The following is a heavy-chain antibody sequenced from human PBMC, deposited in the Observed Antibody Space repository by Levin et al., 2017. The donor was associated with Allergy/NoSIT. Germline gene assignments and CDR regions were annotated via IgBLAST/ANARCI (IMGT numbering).Heavy chain of an antibody. CDR1: GDSITSRTYS. CDR3: ARQRYTGHDIMFDP. CDR2: MYYPGST. V-gene: IGHV4-39*01. D-gene: IGHD1-14*01. J-gene: IGHJ5*02. Sequence: SETLSLTCTVSGDSITSRTYSWGWIRQPPGKGLEWIASMYYPGSTSYNPSFKSRVAILVDTSKNQFSLRLTSVTAADTALYYCARQRYTGHDIMFDPWGQGTLVTVSS.